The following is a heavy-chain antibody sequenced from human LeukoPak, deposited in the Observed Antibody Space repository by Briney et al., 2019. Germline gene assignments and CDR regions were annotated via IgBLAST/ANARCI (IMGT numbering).Heavy chain of an antibody. D-gene: IGHD6-19*01. CDR1: GGSISSYY. CDR3: ASGLSGWHLNYFDY. Sequence: SETLSLTCTVSGGSISSYYWSWIRQPPGKGLEWIGYIYYSGSTNYNPSLKSRVTISVDTSKNQFSLKLSSVTAADTAVYYCASGLSGWHLNYFDYWGQGTLVTVSS. CDR2: IYYSGST. J-gene: IGHJ4*02. V-gene: IGHV4-59*12.